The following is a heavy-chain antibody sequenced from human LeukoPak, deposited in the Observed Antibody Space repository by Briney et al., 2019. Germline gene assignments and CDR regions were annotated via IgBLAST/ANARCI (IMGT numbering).Heavy chain of an antibody. V-gene: IGHV4-4*09. J-gene: IGHJ4*02. D-gene: IGHD6-13*01. CDR2: IYTSGST. CDR3: ARHTIAAAAPFDY. CDR1: GGSISSYY. Sequence: KSSETLSLTCTVSGGSISSYYWSWIRQPPGKGLEWIGYIYTSGSTNYNPSLKSRVTISVDTSKNQFSLKLSSVTAADAAVYYCARHTIAAAAPFDYWGQGTLVTVSS.